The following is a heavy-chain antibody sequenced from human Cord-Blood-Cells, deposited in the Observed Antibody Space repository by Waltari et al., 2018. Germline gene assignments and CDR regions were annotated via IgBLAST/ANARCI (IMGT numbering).Heavy chain of an antibody. CDR1: GYTFTSYA. D-gene: IGHD3-3*01. CDR3: ATLYYDFWRGYQNFDY. J-gene: IGHJ4*02. CDR2: INTNTGNP. V-gene: IGHV7-4-1*02. Sequence: QVQLVQSGSELKKPGASVKVSCKASGYTFTSYAMNLVRQAPGQGLGWMGWINTNTGNPTYAQGFTGRFVFSLDTSVSTAYLQISSLKAEDTAVYYCATLYYDFWRGYQNFDYWGQGTLVTVSS.